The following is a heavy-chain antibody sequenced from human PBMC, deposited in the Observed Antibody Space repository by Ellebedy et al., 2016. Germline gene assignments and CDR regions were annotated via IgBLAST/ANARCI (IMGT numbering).Heavy chain of an antibody. J-gene: IGHJ4*02. CDR1: AITLSGST. D-gene: IGHD1-26*01. V-gene: IGHV3-73*01. CDR2: IRSKANSDVT. Sequence: GGSLRLSCSASAITLSGSTMNWVRQASGKGLEWVGRIRSKANSDVTEYAASVKGRFTISRDDSKNTAYLQMNSLKTEDTAMYYCGASAIGNIFDYWGQGALVAVSS. CDR3: GASAIGNIFDY.